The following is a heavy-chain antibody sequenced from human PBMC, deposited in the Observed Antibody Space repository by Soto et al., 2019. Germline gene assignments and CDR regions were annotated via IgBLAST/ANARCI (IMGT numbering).Heavy chain of an antibody. CDR2: IYYSWST. J-gene: IGHJ6*04. V-gene: IGHV4-39*01. CDR3: ARQKHDMDV. Sequence: SETLSLTCTVSGGSISSSSYYWGWIRQPPGKGLEWIGSIYYSWSTYYNPALTSRVTLSVDTSKNQFSLKLSSVTAADTAVYYCARQKHDMDVWGKGSTVTVS. CDR1: GGSISSSSYY.